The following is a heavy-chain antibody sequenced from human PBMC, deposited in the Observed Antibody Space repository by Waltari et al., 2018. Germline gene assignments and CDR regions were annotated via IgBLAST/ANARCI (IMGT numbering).Heavy chain of an antibody. Sequence: EVQLVESGGGLVKPGGSLRLSCAASGFTFSSYSMNWVRQAPGKGREWVSAISSSSSYIYYADSVKGRFTISRDNAKNSLYLQMNSLRAEDTAVYYCARRLRWRELLEAFDIWGQGTMVTVSS. D-gene: IGHD1-26*01. CDR2: ISSSSSYI. J-gene: IGHJ3*02. V-gene: IGHV3-21*04. CDR3: ARRLRWRELLEAFDI. CDR1: GFTFSSYS.